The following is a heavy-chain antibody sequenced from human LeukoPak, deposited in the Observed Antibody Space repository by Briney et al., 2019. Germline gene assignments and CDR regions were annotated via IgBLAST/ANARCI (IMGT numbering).Heavy chain of an antibody. D-gene: IGHD4-17*01. CDR2: ISGSGGST. J-gene: IGHJ4*02. Sequence: GGSLRLSCAASGFTFSSYTMHWVRQAPGKGLEWVSAISGSGGSTYYADSVKGRFTISRDDSKNTLYLQMNSLRAEDTAVYYCAKHTVTTPNYYFDYWGQGTLVTVSS. CDR1: GFTFSSYT. V-gene: IGHV3-23*01. CDR3: AKHTVTTPNYYFDY.